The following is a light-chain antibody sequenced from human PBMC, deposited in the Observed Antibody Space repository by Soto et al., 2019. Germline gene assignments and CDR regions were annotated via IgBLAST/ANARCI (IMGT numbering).Light chain of an antibody. CDR2: TAS. J-gene: IGKJ2*03. CDR3: QQTSNTLDS. V-gene: IGKV1-39*01. Sequence: DIQVTQSPSSLSASVGDRVTITCRASQSIRTYLNWYQQRPGKPPKLLIHTASTLQSGVPSRFSGIGSRTDFTLTISSLQPEDFATYYCQQTSNTLDSFGQGTKLEIK. CDR1: QSIRTY.